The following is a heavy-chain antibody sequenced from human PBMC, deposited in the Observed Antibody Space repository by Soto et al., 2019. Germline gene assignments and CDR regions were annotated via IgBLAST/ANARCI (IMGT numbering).Heavy chain of an antibody. V-gene: IGHV1-69*02. CDR1: GGTFSSYT. D-gene: IGHD6-13*01. CDR3: ARGAAAGPLIWGNDAFDI. CDR2: IIPILGIA. J-gene: IGHJ3*02. Sequence: GASVKVSCKASGGTFSSYTISWVRQAPGQGLEWMGRIIPILGIANYAQKFEGRVTITADKSTSTAYMELSSLRSEDTAVYYCARGAAAGPLIWGNDAFDIWGQGTMVTVSS.